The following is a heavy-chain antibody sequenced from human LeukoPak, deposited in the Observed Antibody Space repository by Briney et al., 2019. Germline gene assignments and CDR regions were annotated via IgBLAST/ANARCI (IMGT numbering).Heavy chain of an antibody. CDR2: IYYSGNT. J-gene: IGHJ4*02. CDR3: ARHSYGTFDY. D-gene: IGHD5-18*01. V-gene: IGHV4-39*01. Sequence: PSETLSLTSTVSGDSINTKNYYWGWIRQPPGKGLEWIGSIYYSGNTYYNPSLKSRVTLSIDTSKDQFSLRLSSVTAADTAVYHCARHSYGTFDYWGQGTLVTVSS. CDR1: GDSINTKNYY.